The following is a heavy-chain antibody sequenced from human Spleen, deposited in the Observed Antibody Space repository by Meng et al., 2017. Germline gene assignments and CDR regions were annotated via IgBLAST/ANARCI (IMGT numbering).Heavy chain of an antibody. CDR1: GGSFSDYY. J-gene: IGHJ4*02. V-gene: IGHV4-34*01. CDR2: INHSGST. D-gene: IGHD4-11*01. Sequence: QVQLQQVGAGLVKPSETLSLTCVVSGGSFSDYYWSWIRQPPGKGLEWIGEINHSGSTNYNPSLESRATISVDTSQNNLSLKLSSVTAADSAVYYCARGPTTMAHDFDYWGQGTLVTVSS. CDR3: ARGPTTMAHDFDY.